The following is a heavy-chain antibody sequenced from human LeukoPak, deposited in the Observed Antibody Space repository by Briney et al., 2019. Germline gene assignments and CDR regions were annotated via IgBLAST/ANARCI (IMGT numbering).Heavy chain of an antibody. CDR2: IYYSGST. Sequence: SETLSLTCTVSGGSVSSGSYYWSWIRQPPGKGLEWIGYIYYSGSTNYNPSLKSRVTISVDTSKNQFSLKLSSVTAADTAVCYCARDLQYYDILTGYPSPSVVDVWGKGTTVTVSS. CDR3: ARDLQYYDILTGYPSPSVVDV. V-gene: IGHV4-61*01. CDR1: GGSVSSGSYY. D-gene: IGHD3-9*01. J-gene: IGHJ6*04.